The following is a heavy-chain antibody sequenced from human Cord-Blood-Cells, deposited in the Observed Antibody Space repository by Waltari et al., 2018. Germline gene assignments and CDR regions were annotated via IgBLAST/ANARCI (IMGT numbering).Heavy chain of an antibody. D-gene: IGHD6-13*01. CDR3: ARDSSSSWYYYYYGMDV. V-gene: IGHV3-21*01. CDR2: ISSSSSYI. J-gene: IGHJ6*02. Sequence: EVQLVESGGGLVKPGGSLRISCAASGVTFSSYSMNWFRQAPGKGLEWVSSISSSSSYIYYADSVKGRFTISRDNAKNSLYLQMNSLRAEDTAVYYCARDSSSSWYYYYYGMDVWGQGTTVTVSS. CDR1: GVTFSSYS.